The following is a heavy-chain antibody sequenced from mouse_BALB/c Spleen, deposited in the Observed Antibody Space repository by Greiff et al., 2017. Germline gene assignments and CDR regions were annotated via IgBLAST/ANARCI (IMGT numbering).Heavy chain of an antibody. J-gene: IGHJ1*01. Sequence: EVQLQESGGGLVQPGGSMKLSCAASGFTFSDAWMDWVRQSPEKGLEWVAEIRSKGNNHSTYYAESVKGRFTISRDDSKSRVYRQMNSLRAEDTGIYYCTRLDWYFDVWGAGTTVTVSS. CDR3: TRLDWYFDV. CDR1: GFTFSDAW. V-gene: IGHV6-6*01. CDR2: IRSKGNNHST.